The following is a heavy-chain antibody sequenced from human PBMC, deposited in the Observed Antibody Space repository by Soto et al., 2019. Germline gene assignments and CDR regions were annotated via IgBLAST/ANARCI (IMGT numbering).Heavy chain of an antibody. CDR1: GFTFNTYA. Sequence: PGGSLRLSCAASGFTFNTYAMNWVRRAPGKGLEWVASISGSGGTTYYADSVKGRFTVSRDTSKNTLFLQMNSLSAEDTAVYYCAKGFIVVVTAIRPDDNFDVWGQGTMVTVS. CDR3: AKGFIVVVTAIRPDDNFDV. D-gene: IGHD2-21*02. J-gene: IGHJ3*01. CDR2: ISGSGGTT. V-gene: IGHV3-23*01.